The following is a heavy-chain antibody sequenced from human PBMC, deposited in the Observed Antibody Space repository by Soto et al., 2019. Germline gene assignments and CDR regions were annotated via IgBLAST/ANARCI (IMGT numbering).Heavy chain of an antibody. CDR2: IVPLIGRP. CDR3: ARDHEY. CDR1: GGSFSRYA. Sequence: VEMVQSVAEVKKPGSSVKVSCKASGGSFSRYAMSWVRQAPGQGLEWIGGIVPLIGRPYYAPEFQGRVTITADESTNTAYMELRSLRSGDTAVYWCARDHEYWGQGTLVTVSS. V-gene: IGHV1-69*01. J-gene: IGHJ4*02.